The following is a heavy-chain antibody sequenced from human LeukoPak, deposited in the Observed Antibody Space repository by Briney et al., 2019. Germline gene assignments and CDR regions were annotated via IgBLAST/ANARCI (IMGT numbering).Heavy chain of an antibody. CDR2: INPGGGST. Sequence: ASVKVSCKASGYTFTSYGISWVRQAPGQGLEWMGIINPGGGSTSYAQKFQGRVTMTRDTSANTVYMELSSLRSEDTAVYYCARAYSSSWLRTAFDIWGQGTMVAVSS. D-gene: IGHD6-13*01. CDR1: GYTFTSYG. J-gene: IGHJ3*02. V-gene: IGHV1-46*01. CDR3: ARAYSSSWLRTAFDI.